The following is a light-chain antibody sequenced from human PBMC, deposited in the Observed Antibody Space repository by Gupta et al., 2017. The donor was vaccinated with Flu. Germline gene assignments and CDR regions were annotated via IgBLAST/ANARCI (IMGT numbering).Light chain of an antibody. Sequence: PSSLSASVGDRVTITCRASQSISNYLNWYQQKRGQPPKLLIYAASRVQSGVPSRFSGSGSGTDFTLTISRRQPEDFASYYCQQRDSSLLTFGQGTRLEIK. J-gene: IGKJ5*01. V-gene: IGKV1-39*01. CDR2: AAS. CDR1: QSISNY. CDR3: QQRDSSLLT.